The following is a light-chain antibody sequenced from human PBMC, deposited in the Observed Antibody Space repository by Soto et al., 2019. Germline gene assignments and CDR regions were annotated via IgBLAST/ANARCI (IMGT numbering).Light chain of an antibody. CDR1: SSDVGGYNY. Sequence: QSALTQPASVSGSPGQSITISCTGTSSDVGGYNYVSWYQHYPGKAPKLMIYDVSNRPSGISNRFSGSKSGNTASLTISGLQAEDEADYYCSSYRASSTLYVFGTGTKVTVL. CDR2: DVS. V-gene: IGLV2-14*03. J-gene: IGLJ1*01. CDR3: SSYRASSTLYV.